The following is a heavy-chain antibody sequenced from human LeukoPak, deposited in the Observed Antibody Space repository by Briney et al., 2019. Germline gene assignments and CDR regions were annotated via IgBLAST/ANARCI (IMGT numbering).Heavy chain of an antibody. CDR2: ISHDGSNK. D-gene: IGHD6-13*01. CDR1: GFTFSSYG. V-gene: IGHV3-30*03. CDR3: AREIAAAGTADY. J-gene: IGHJ4*02. Sequence: GGSLRLSCAASGFTFSSYGMHWVRQAPGKGLEWVAAISHDGSNKYYADSVKGRFTISRDNAKNTLYLQMNSLRAEDTAVYYCAREIAAAGTADYWGQGTLVTVSS.